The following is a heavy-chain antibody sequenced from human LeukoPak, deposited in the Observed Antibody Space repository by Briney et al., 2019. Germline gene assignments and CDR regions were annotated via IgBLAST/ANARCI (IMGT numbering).Heavy chain of an antibody. V-gene: IGHV4-59*01. CDR2: IYYSGST. CDR3: AREYYDSSPFDY. CDR1: GGSLNNYY. D-gene: IGHD3-22*01. Sequence: SETLSLTCTVSGGSLNNYYWNWIRQPPGEGLEWIGFIYYSGSTSYNPSLKSRVTISIDKSRNEFSLKLTSVTAADTAVYYCAREYYDSSPFDYWGQGILITVSS. J-gene: IGHJ4*02.